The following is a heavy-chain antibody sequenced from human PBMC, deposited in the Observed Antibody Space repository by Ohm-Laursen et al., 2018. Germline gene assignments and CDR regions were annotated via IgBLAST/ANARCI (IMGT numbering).Heavy chain of an antibody. Sequence: GASVKVSCNASGYTFTSYDITWVRQAPGQGLEWMGGIIPIFGTANYAQKFQGRVTITADESTSTAYMELSSLRSEDTAVYYCARLGGAYCGGDCYSGWFDPWGQGTLVTVSS. CDR2: IIPIFGTA. CDR3: ARLGGAYCGGDCYSGWFDP. V-gene: IGHV1-69*13. D-gene: IGHD2-21*02. CDR1: GYTFTSYD. J-gene: IGHJ5*02.